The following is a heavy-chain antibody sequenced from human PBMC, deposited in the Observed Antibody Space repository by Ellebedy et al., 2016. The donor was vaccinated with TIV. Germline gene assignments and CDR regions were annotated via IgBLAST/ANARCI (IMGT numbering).Heavy chain of an antibody. Sequence: GGSLRLSCAVSGFTFSSYWMSWVRQAPGKGLEWVANINQDGSEKYYVDSVKGRFTISRDNAKNSLYLQLNSLRVEDTALYYCATDGSYGDYLFPQHAFVFWGQGTLVTVSS. J-gene: IGHJ3*01. V-gene: IGHV3-7*01. CDR1: GFTFSSYW. D-gene: IGHD4-17*01. CDR2: INQDGSEK. CDR3: ATDGSYGDYLFPQHAFVF.